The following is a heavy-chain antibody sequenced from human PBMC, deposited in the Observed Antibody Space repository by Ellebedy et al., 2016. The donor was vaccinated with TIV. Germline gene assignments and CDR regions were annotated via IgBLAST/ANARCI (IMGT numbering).Heavy chain of an antibody. Sequence: GGSLRLSCTASGLTLSNYTMNWVRQAPGKGLEWVSSISRASSYIYYSDSVKGRFIISKDNAKNSLYLQMNSLRTEDTAVYYCVANLAVAGTLHWGQGILVTVSS. CDR3: VANLAVAGTLH. J-gene: IGHJ4*02. CDR1: GLTLSNYT. CDR2: ISRASSYI. V-gene: IGHV3-21*06. D-gene: IGHD6-19*01.